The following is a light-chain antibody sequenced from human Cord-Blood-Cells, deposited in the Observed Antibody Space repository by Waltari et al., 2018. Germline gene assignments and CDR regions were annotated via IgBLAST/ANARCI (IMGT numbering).Light chain of an antibody. CDR3: SSYAGSNNWV. Sequence: QYALTQPPPASGSPGQSVTISFTGTSSDVVGYNYVSWYQQHTGKAPKLMSYEVSNRPSGVHDRFSGSKSGNTASLTVSGLQAEDEADYYCSSYAGSNNWVFGGGTKLTVL. V-gene: IGLV2-8*01. CDR1: SSDVVGYNY. CDR2: EVS. J-gene: IGLJ3*02.